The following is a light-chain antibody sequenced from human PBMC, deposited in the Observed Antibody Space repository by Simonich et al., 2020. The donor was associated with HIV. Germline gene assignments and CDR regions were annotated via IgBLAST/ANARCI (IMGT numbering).Light chain of an antibody. J-gene: IGLJ2*01. CDR2: YVS. V-gene: IGLV2-14*03. CDR3: SSYTGSNTVI. CDR1: SSDVGGYNF. Sequence: QSALTQPASVSGSPGQSITISCTGTSSDVGGYNFVSWYQQHPGKAPKLMISYVSKRPSGVSNRFSGSKSGNTASLTISRLRAEDEADYYCSSYTGSNTVIFGGGTKLTVL.